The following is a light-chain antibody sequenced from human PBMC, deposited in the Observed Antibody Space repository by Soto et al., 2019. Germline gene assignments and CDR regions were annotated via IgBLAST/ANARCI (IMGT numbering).Light chain of an antibody. CDR3: MQGLSGFT. CDR1: QTLLHTNGYNY. Sequence: DIVMTQSPLSLPVTPGEPASISCRSSQTLLHTNGYNYLEWYLQKPGQSPQLLIYLGSDRASVVPDRFSGSGSGTDFTLKISRVEAEDVGVYYCMQGLSGFTFGPGTKVEIK. V-gene: IGKV2-28*01. CDR2: LGS. J-gene: IGKJ3*01.